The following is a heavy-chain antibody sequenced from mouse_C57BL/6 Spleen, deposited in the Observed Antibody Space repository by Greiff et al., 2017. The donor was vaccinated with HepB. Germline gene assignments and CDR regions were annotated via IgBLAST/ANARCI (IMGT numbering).Heavy chain of an antibody. Sequence: DVQLVESGGGLVKPGGSLKLSCAASGFTFSSYAMSWVRQTPEKRLEWVATISDGGSYTYYPDNVKGRFTISRDNAKNNLYLQMSHLKSEDTAMYYCVSVGTEAWFAYWGQGTLVTVSA. J-gene: IGHJ3*01. D-gene: IGHD4-1*01. CDR3: VSVGTEAWFAY. CDR1: GFTFSSYA. CDR2: ISDGGSYT. V-gene: IGHV5-4*01.